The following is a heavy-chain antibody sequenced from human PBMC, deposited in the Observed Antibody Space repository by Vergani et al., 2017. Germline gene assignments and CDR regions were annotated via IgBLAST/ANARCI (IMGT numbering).Heavy chain of an antibody. D-gene: IGHD4-17*01. V-gene: IGHV3-21*01. CDR2: ISSSSSYI. J-gene: IGHJ5*02. CDR1: GFTFSSYS. CDR3: ARDHLDQVTLYLATVTTVNWFDP. Sequence: EVQLVESGGGLVKPGGSLRLSCAASGFTFSSYSMNWVRQAPGKGLEWVSSISSSSSYIYYADSVKGRFPISRDNAKNSLYLQMNSLRAEDTAVYYCARDHLDQVTLYLATVTTVNWFDPWGQGTLVTVSS.